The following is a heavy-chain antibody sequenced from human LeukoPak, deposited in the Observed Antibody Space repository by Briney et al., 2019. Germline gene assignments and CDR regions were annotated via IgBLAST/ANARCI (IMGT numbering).Heavy chain of an antibody. CDR3: ASLGGIKQHDY. D-gene: IGHD6-13*01. V-gene: IGHV1-8*02. CDR2: MNPNSGNT. CDR1: GYTFTSYD. J-gene: IGHJ4*02. Sequence: ASVKVSCKASGYTFTSYDINWVRQATGQGLEWMGWMNPNSGNTGYAQKFQGRVTMTRDTSISTAYMELSRLRSDDTAVYYCASLGGIKQHDYWGQGTLVTVSS.